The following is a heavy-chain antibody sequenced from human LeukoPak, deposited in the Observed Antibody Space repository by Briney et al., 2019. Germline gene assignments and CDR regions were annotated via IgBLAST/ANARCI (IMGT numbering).Heavy chain of an antibody. D-gene: IGHD1-1*01. J-gene: IGHJ5*02. CDR2: IYYSGST. V-gene: IGHV4-39*07. Sequence: SENLSLTCTVSGGSISSSSYYWGWIRQPPGKGLEWIGSIYYSGSTYYNPSLKSRVTISVDTSKNQFSLKLSSVTAADTAVYYCASLLERPTWGQGTLVTVSS. CDR3: ASLLERPT. CDR1: GGSISSSSYY.